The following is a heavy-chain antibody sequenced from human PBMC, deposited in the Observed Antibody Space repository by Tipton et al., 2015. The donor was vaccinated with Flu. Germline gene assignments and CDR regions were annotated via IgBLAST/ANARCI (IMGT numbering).Heavy chain of an antibody. V-gene: IGHV4-4*07. J-gene: IGHJ4*02. Sequence: TLSLTCTVSVGSISSYYWSWIRQPAGKGLEWIGRIDTSGSTNYNPSLKSRVTMSVDTSENQFSLKLSSVTAADTAVYYCAREGVMKGQGGLFDYWGQGTLVTVSS. D-gene: IGHD3-16*01. CDR1: VGSISSYY. CDR2: IDTSGST. CDR3: AREGVMKGQGGLFDY.